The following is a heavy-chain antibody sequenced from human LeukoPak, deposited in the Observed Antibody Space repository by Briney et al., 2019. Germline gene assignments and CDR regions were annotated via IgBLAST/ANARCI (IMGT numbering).Heavy chain of an antibody. Sequence: GGSLRLSCAASGFTFSSYSMNWVRQAPGKGLEWVSAISGSGGSTYYADSVKGRFTISRDNSKNTLYLQMNSLRAEDTAVYYCAKGGTGDGYNYYFDYWGQGTLVTVSS. J-gene: IGHJ4*02. V-gene: IGHV3-23*01. CDR1: GFTFSSYS. CDR3: AKGGTGDGYNYYFDY. D-gene: IGHD5-24*01. CDR2: ISGSGGST.